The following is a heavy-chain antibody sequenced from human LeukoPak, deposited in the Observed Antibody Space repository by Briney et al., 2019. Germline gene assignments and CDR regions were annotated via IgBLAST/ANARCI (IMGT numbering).Heavy chain of an antibody. J-gene: IGHJ4*02. Sequence: PGGSLRLSCAASGFTFSSYAMSWVRQAPGKGLEWVSAISGSGGSTYYADSVEGRFTISRDNSKNTLYLQMNSLRAEDTAVYYCAKVQSDFWSGYPYYFDYWGQGTLVTVSS. CDR2: ISGSGGST. CDR3: AKVQSDFWSGYPYYFDY. CDR1: GFTFSSYA. V-gene: IGHV3-23*01. D-gene: IGHD3-3*01.